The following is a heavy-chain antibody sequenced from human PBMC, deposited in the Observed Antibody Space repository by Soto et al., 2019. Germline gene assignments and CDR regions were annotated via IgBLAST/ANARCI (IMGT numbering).Heavy chain of an antibody. V-gene: IGHV3-15*01. CDR1: GFTFSNAW. D-gene: IGHD6-6*01. Sequence: GGSLRLSCAASGFTFSNAWMSWVRQAPGKGLEWVGRIKSKTDGGTTDYAAPVKGRFTISRDDSKNTLYLQMNSLKTEDTAVYYCTTGWYSSSSGVRFDYWGQGTLVTVSS. CDR3: TTGWYSSSSGVRFDY. CDR2: IKSKTDGGTT. J-gene: IGHJ4*02.